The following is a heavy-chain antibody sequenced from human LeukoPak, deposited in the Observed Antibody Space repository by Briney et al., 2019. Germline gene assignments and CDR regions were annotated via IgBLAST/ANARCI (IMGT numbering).Heavy chain of an antibody. CDR1: GFTFDDYA. D-gene: IGHD3-10*01. J-gene: IGHJ4*02. CDR2: ISWNSGSI. CDR3: AKDMGYGSGSPLDY. Sequence: GGSLRLSCAASGFTFDDYAMHWVRQAPGKGLEWVAGISWNSGSIDYADSVKGRFTISRDNAKNSLYLQMNSLRAEDTALYYCAKDMGYGSGSPLDYWGQGTLVTVSS. V-gene: IGHV3-9*01.